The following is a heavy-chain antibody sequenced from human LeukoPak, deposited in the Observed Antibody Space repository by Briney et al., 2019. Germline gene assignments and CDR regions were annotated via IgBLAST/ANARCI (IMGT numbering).Heavy chain of an antibody. CDR3: AKLCDGSSWPGAYDY. J-gene: IGHJ4*02. Sequence: GGSLRLSCAASGFTFSSYAMSWVRQAPGKGLEWVSAISGSGGSTYYADSVKGRFTISRDNSKNTLYLQMNSLRAEDTAVYYCAKLCDGSSWPGAYDYWGQGTLVTVSS. D-gene: IGHD6-13*01. CDR1: GFTFSSYA. V-gene: IGHV3-23*01. CDR2: ISGSGGST.